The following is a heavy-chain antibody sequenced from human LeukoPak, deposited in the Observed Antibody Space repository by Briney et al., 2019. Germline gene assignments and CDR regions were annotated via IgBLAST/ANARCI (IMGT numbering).Heavy chain of an antibody. CDR2: INHNGNVN. Sequence: GGSLRLSCAASGFTFSSYWMNWARQAPGKGLEWVASINHNGNVNYYVDSVKGRFTISRDNAKNSLYLQMSDLRAEDTAVYYCARDRQIAAAVEWFDPWGQGTLVTVSS. CDR3: ARDRQIAAAVEWFDP. D-gene: IGHD6-13*01. CDR1: GFTFSSYW. V-gene: IGHV3-7*01. J-gene: IGHJ5*02.